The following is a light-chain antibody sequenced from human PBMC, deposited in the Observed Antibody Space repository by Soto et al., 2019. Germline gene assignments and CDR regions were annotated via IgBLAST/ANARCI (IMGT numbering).Light chain of an antibody. CDR3: QHRYNWPLT. J-gene: IGKJ4*01. Sequence: EIVLTQSPATLSLSPGEKATLSCRASQSINTYLGWYQQKPGQAPRLLIYDAANRATGVPARFSGSGSGTAFTLTITNLEPEDFAVYYCQHRYNWPLTFGAGTKVEI. CDR2: DAA. CDR1: QSINTY. V-gene: IGKV3-11*01.